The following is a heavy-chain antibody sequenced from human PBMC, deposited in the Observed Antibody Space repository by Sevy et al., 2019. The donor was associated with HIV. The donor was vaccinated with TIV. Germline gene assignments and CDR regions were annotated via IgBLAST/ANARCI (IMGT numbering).Heavy chain of an antibody. J-gene: IGHJ6*02. CDR3: AKPGAYCSSTSCFYYYGMDV. Sequence: GGSLRLSCAASGFTFSSYAMSWVRQAPGKGLEWVSAISGSGGSTYYADSVKGRFTISRDNSKNTLYLQMNSLRAEDTAVYYCAKPGAYCSSTSCFYYYGMDVWGQGTTVTVSS. V-gene: IGHV3-23*01. CDR1: GFTFSSYA. D-gene: IGHD2-2*01. CDR2: ISGSGGST.